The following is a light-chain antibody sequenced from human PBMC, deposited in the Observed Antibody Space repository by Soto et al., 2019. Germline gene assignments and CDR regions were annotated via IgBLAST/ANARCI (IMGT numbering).Light chain of an antibody. CDR1: QSVTNTY. Sequence: EIVLTQSPGTLSLSPGERATLSCRTSQSVTNTYLAWYQQRPGQAPRLLISGASNRATGIPDRFSGSGSGTDFPLTISRLEPEDFAVYYCQQYVTTPPGYTFGQGTKVEI. CDR3: QQYVTTPPGYT. V-gene: IGKV3-20*01. J-gene: IGKJ2*01. CDR2: GAS.